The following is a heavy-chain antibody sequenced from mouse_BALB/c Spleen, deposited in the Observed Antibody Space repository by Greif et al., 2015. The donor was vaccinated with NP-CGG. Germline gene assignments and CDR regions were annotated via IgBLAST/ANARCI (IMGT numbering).Heavy chain of an antibody. CDR2: INSNGGST. CDR3: ARDGNYY. D-gene: IGHD2-1*01. Sequence: EVMLVESGGGLVQPGGSLKLSCAASGFTFSSYGMSWVRQTPDKRLELVATINSNGGSTYYPDGVKGRFTISRDNAKNTLYLQMSSLKSEDTAMYYCARDGNYYWGQGTTLTVSS. V-gene: IGHV5-6-3*01. CDR1: GFTFSSYG. J-gene: IGHJ2*01.